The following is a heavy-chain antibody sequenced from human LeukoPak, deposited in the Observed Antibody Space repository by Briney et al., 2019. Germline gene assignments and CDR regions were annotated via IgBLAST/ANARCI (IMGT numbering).Heavy chain of an antibody. CDR1: GVPITDYY. D-gene: IGHD1-14*01. Sequence: SETLSLTCNISGVPITDYYWSWIRLAPRRGLEWIGYMYDSGDSNSNPSLEGRVTMSADTSTNQFSLRLTSVTAADTAIYYCARELPSTGNWFDPWGQGILVTVSS. V-gene: IGHV4-59*01. J-gene: IGHJ5*02. CDR2: MYDSGDS. CDR3: ARELPSTGNWFDP.